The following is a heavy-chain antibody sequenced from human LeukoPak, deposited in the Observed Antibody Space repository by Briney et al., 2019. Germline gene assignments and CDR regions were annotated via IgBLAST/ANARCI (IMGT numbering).Heavy chain of an antibody. CDR3: AREGGSSGYYYRYFQH. V-gene: IGHV1-69*04. CDR1: GGTFSSYA. Sequence: SVKVSCKASGGTFSSYAISWVRQAPGQGLEWMGRIIPILGIANYAQKFQGRVTITADKSTSTAYMELSSLRSEDTAVYYCAREGGSSGYYYRYFQHWGQGTLVTVSS. J-gene: IGHJ1*01. CDR2: IIPILGIA. D-gene: IGHD3-22*01.